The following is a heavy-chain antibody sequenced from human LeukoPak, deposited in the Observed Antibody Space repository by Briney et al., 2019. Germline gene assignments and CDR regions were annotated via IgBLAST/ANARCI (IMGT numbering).Heavy chain of an antibody. V-gene: IGHV4-4*07. D-gene: IGHD3-3*01. CDR1: GGSISSYY. CDR3: ARGVTIFGVEYAFDI. CDR2: IYTSGST. Sequence: SETLSLTCTVSGGSISSYYWSWIRQPAGKGLEWIGRIYTSGSTNYNPSLKSRVTMSVDTSKNQFSLKLSSVTAADTAVYYCARGVTIFGVEYAFDIWGQGTMVTVSS. J-gene: IGHJ3*02.